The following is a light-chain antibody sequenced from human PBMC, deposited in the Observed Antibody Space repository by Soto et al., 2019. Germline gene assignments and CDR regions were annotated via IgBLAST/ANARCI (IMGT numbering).Light chain of an antibody. CDR1: QSISSN. V-gene: IGKV3-15*01. Sequence: EIVMTQSPATLSVSPGERATLSCRASQSISSNLAWYQQKPGQAPRLLIYGTSTRATAIPARFSGSGSGTEFTLTISSLQSEDFAVYYCQQYNDWPRTFGRGTKVEFK. CDR2: GTS. J-gene: IGKJ1*01. CDR3: QQYNDWPRT.